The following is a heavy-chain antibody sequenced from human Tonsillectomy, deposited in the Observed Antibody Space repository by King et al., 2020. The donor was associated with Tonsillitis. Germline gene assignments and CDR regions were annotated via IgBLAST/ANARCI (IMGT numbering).Heavy chain of an antibody. CDR2: ISYDGSNK. Sequence: QVQLVESGGGVVQPGRSLRLSCAASGFTFSIYSMHWVRQAPGKGLEWVAVISYDGSNKYYADSVKGRFTISRDSSKNTLYLKMNSLRAEDTAVYYCARGGYYDILTGSPNYYYYYGMDVWGQGTTVTVSS. J-gene: IGHJ6*02. CDR1: GFTFSIYS. V-gene: IGHV3-30*04. D-gene: IGHD3-9*01. CDR3: ARGGYYDILTGSPNYYYYYGMDV.